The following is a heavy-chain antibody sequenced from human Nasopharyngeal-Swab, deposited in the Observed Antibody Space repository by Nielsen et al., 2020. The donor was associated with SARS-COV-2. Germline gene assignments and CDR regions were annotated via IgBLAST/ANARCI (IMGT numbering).Heavy chain of an antibody. Sequence: GSLRLSCAASGFTFSTYWMHWVRQAPGKGLVWVSRINSDGSNTIYADSVKGRFTISRDNAKNTLYLQMSSLRAEDTAVYYCARDTLELLYYFDYWGQGTLVTVSS. CDR3: ARDTLELLYYFDY. D-gene: IGHD1-26*01. CDR2: INSDGSNT. CDR1: GFTFSTYW. J-gene: IGHJ4*02. V-gene: IGHV3-74*01.